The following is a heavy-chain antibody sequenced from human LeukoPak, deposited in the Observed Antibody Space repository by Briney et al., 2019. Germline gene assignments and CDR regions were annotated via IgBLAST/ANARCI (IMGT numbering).Heavy chain of an antibody. CDR1: GFTFDDYT. J-gene: IGHJ4*02. V-gene: IGHV3-43*01. CDR3: AKEGSSGWQRWYFDY. CDR2: ISWDGGST. Sequence: QPGGSLRLSCAASGFTFDDYTMHWVRHAPGKGLEWVSLISWDGGSTYYADSVEGRFTISRDNSKNSLYLQMNSLRTEDTALYYCAKEGSSGWQRWYFDYWGQGTLVTVSS. D-gene: IGHD6-19*01.